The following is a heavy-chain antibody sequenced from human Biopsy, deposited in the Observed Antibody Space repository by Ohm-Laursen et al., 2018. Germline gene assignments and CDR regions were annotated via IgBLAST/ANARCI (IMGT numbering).Heavy chain of an antibody. CDR3: ARDALGGGSYRFFY. J-gene: IGHJ4*02. Sequence: ASVKVSCKVSGYTLTELSIHWVRQTGGKGLEWMGGFDREERKTVYAEKFQGRVTMTEDESTSTAYMELSSLRSDDTAVYYCARDALGGGSYRFFYWGQGSLVTVSS. D-gene: IGHD1-26*01. CDR2: FDREERKT. CDR1: GYTLTELS. V-gene: IGHV1-24*01.